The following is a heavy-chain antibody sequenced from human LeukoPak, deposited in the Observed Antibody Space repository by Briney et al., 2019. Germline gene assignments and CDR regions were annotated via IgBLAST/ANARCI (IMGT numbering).Heavy chain of an antibody. Sequence: PSETLSLTCTVPGGSISNYYWSWIRQPPGKRLEWIVYIYYSGSTDYNPSLKSRVTISVDPSKNQFSLKLSSVTAADTAVYYCARTYGDYEGGYFDHWGQGTLVSVSS. CDR1: GGSISNYY. J-gene: IGHJ4*02. CDR3: ARTYGDYEGGYFDH. V-gene: IGHV4-59*08. CDR2: IYYSGST. D-gene: IGHD4-17*01.